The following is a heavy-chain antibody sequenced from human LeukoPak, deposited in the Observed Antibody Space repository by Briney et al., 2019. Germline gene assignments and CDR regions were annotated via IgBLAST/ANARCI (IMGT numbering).Heavy chain of an antibody. D-gene: IGHD6-19*01. CDR1: GGSFSGDY. J-gene: IGHJ4*02. Sequence: SQTLSLTCAVYGGSFSGDYWNWIRQPPGKGLEWIGEINHSGSTNSNPSLKSRVTISVDRSKNQFSLKLSSVTAADTAVYYCARRPRYSSGWYYFDSWGQGTLVTVSS. V-gene: IGHV4-34*01. CDR2: INHSGST. CDR3: ARRPRYSSGWYYFDS.